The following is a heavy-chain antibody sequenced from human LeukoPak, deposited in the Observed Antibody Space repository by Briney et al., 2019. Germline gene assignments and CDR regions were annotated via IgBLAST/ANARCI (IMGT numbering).Heavy chain of an antibody. CDR1: GFTFSSYG. D-gene: IGHD6-13*01. CDR3: ARELSSSSRWYFDY. V-gene: IGHV3-33*01. J-gene: IGHJ4*02. CDR2: IWYDGSNK. Sequence: PGGSLRLSCAASGFTFSSYGMHWVRQAPGKGLEWVAVIWYDGSNKYYADSVKGRFTISRDNSKNTLYLQMNSLRAEDTAVYYCARELSSSSRWYFDYWGQGTLVTVSS.